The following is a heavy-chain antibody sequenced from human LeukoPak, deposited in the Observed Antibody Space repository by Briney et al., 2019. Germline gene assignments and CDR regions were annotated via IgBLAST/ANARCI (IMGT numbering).Heavy chain of an antibody. V-gene: IGHV1-18*01. Sequence: GASVKVSCKASGYIFTSHDLSWVRQAPGQGLEWMGWINIYKGNTNYAQKFQGRVTMTTDTSTSTAYMELRSQRSDDTAVYYCARNSSGWYGYFDLWGRGTLVTVSS. CDR2: INIYKGNT. CDR3: ARNSSGWYGYFDL. D-gene: IGHD6-25*01. CDR1: GYIFTSHD. J-gene: IGHJ2*01.